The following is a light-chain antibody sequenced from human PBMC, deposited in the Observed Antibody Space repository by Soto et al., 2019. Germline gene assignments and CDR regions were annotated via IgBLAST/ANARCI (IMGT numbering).Light chain of an antibody. V-gene: IGKV3-15*01. Sequence: EIVMTQSPATLSVSPGERATLSCRASQSVSSNLAGYQQKPVQAPRLLIYGASTRATGIPARFSGSGSGTEFTLTISSLQSEDFAVYYCQQYNNWPLTFGGGTKVEIK. CDR3: QQYNNWPLT. J-gene: IGKJ4*01. CDR2: GAS. CDR1: QSVSSN.